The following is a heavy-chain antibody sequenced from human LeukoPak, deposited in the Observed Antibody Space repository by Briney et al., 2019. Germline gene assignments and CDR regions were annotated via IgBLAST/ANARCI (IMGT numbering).Heavy chain of an antibody. V-gene: IGHV3-23*01. D-gene: IGHD6-13*01. CDR1: GFTFSSYA. CDR3: AKVSRQQRVGYYFDY. J-gene: IGHJ4*02. Sequence: GGSLRLSCAASGFTFSSYAMSWVRQAPGKGLEWVSAISGSGGSTYYADSVKGRFTISRDNSKNTLYLQMNSLRAEDTAVYYCAKVSRQQRVGYYFDYWGQGTLVTVSS. CDR2: ISGSGGST.